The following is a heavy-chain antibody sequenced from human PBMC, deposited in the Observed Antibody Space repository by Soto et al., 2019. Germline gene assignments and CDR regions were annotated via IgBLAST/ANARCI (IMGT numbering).Heavy chain of an antibody. CDR3: ARDLYGDYNY. CDR1: GFTVSSSY. V-gene: IGHV3-53*02. D-gene: IGHD4-17*01. Sequence: EVQLVETGGGLIQPGGSLRLSCAASGFTVSSSYMSWVRQAPGKGLEWVSVIYSGGTAYHADSVKGRFTISRDNSKNTLYLQMNSLRAEGTAVYYCARDLYGDYNYWGQGTLVTVSS. J-gene: IGHJ4*02. CDR2: IYSGGTA.